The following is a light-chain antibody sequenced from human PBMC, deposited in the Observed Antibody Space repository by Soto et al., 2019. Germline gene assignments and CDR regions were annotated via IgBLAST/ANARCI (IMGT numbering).Light chain of an antibody. CDR1: QSVNSN. V-gene: IGKV3-11*01. CDR3: QHGSDWPPFT. CDR2: DAS. J-gene: IGKJ5*01. Sequence: ELVLTQSPASLSLSPGERATLSCRASQSVNSNLAWYQHKPGQAPRLLIYDASNRATGIPARFSGSGSGTDSTLTVSSLEPEDFAVYYCQHGSDWPPFTFGQGTRLEIK.